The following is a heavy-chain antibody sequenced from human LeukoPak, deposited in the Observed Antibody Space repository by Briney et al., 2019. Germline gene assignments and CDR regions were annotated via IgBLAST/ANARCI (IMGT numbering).Heavy chain of an antibody. J-gene: IGHJ4*02. CDR3: ARGYCSGGSCYSGFDY. CDR2: ISSSSSYI. CDR1: GFTFSSYS. D-gene: IGHD2-15*01. V-gene: IGHV3-21*01. Sequence: SEGFLRLSCAASGFTFSSYSMNWVRQAPGKGLEWVSSISSSSSYIYYADSVKGRFTVSRDNAKNSLYLQMNSLRAEDTAVYYCARGYCSGGSCYSGFDYWGQGTLVTVSS.